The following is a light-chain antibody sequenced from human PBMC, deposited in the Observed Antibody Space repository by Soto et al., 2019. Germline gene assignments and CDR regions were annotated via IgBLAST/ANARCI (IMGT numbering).Light chain of an antibody. CDR2: DAS. J-gene: IGKJ1*01. Sequence: DIQITHSPCTLSASVGDTVTVTCRASQSVSGWLAWYQQKPGEAPKLLIYDASALPRGVPSRFSGSGSGTKFTLTIASLQPDDFATYYCLQNNSYPVTFGQGTKVDIK. V-gene: IGKV1-5*01. CDR1: QSVSGW. CDR3: LQNNSYPVT.